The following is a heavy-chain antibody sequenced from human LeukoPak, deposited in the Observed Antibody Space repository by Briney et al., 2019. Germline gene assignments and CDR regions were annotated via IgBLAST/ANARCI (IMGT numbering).Heavy chain of an antibody. CDR1: GFTFSSYS. CDR2: ISSSSSTI. V-gene: IGHV3-48*01. D-gene: IGHD6-13*01. Sequence: GGSLRLSCAASGFTFSSYSMNWVRQAPGKGLEWVSYISSSSSTIYYADSVKGRFTISRDNSKNTLYLQMNSLRAEDTAVYYCAKVSSSSWYEHFDYWGQGTLVTVSS. CDR3: AKVSSSSWYEHFDY. J-gene: IGHJ4*02.